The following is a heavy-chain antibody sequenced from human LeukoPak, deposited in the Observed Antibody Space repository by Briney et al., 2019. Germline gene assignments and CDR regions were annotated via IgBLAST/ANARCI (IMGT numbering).Heavy chain of an antibody. J-gene: IGHJ6*02. V-gene: IGHV5-51*01. Sequence: RVSCKASGYTFTSYWIGWVRQMPGKGLEWMGIIYPGDSDTRYSPSFQGQVTISADKSISTAYLQWSSLKASDTAMYYCARRASYYYGMDVWGQGTTVTVSS. CDR2: IYPGDSDT. CDR3: ARRASYYYGMDV. CDR1: GYTFTSYW.